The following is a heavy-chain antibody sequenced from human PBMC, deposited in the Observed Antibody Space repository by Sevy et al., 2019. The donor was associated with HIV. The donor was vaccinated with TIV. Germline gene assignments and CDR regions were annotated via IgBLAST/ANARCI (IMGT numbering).Heavy chain of an antibody. Sequence: VGSLRLSCAAAGFTFSNAWMSWVRQSPGKGREWVGRIRSKAGGGTTDYATIVRGKFTIARDDSRDIFYLQLNSLETEDTAVYYCSTDHRRDGIVVVPFEYWGQGTLVTVSS. CDR3: STDHRRDGIVVVPFEY. CDR2: IRSKAGGGTT. V-gene: IGHV3-15*01. CDR1: GFTFSNAW. D-gene: IGHD2-15*01. J-gene: IGHJ4*02.